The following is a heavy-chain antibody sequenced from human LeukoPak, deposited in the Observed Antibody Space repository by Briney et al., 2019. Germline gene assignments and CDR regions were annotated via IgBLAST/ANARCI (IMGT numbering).Heavy chain of an antibody. J-gene: IGHJ3*02. Sequence: GGSLRLSCAASGITFSSYAMNWVRQAPGKGLEWVSAISGSGGSTHYADSVKGRFTISRDNSKNTLYLQMNSLRAEDTAIYYCAKTSPELRYFDWLSYNAFDMWGQGTMVTVSS. CDR3: AKTSPELRYFDWLSYNAFDM. V-gene: IGHV3-23*01. CDR2: ISGSGGST. CDR1: GITFSSYA. D-gene: IGHD3-9*01.